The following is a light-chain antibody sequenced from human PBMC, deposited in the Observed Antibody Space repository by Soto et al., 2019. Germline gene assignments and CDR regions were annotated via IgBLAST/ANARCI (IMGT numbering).Light chain of an antibody. CDR1: SSDVGGYDY. Sequence: QSALSQTASVSGSPGQSITISCTGTSSDVGGYDYVSWYQQHPGKAPKLIIYEVTSRPSGVSDRFSASKSGNTASLTISGLLAEDEADYYCSSYTSISTYVFGTGTKVTVL. CDR3: SSYTSISTYV. CDR2: EVT. J-gene: IGLJ1*01. V-gene: IGLV2-14*01.